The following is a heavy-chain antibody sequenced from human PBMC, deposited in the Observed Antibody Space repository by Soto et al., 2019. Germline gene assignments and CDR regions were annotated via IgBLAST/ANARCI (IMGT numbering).Heavy chain of an antibody. V-gene: IGHV3-21*01. CDR1: GFSFSDYT. CDR2: ISRGSDYI. J-gene: IGHJ5*02. CDR3: AKDSGCVNNACAYDP. Sequence: GSLRLSCAGSGFSFSDYTMNWVRQAPGKGLEWVSSISRGSDYIFYADTVKGRFTISRDNARNSLYLQMSSLRAEDTAVYYCAKDSGCVNNACAYDPWGRGTLVTVSS. D-gene: IGHD1-20*01.